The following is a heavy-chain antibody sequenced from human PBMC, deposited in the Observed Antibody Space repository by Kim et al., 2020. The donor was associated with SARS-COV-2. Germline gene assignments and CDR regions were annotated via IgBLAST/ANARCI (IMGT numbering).Heavy chain of an antibody. CDR2: IIPIFGTA. V-gene: IGHV1-69*13. CDR3: ARAAIEGGSPRPWDY. CDR1: GGTFSSYA. Sequence: SVKVSCKASGGTFSSYAISWVRQAPGQGLEWMGGIIPIFGTAKYAQKFQGRVTITADEATSTAYMELSSLRSEDTAVYYCARAAIEGGSPRPWDYWGQGTLVTVSS. J-gene: IGHJ4*02. D-gene: IGHD3-16*01.